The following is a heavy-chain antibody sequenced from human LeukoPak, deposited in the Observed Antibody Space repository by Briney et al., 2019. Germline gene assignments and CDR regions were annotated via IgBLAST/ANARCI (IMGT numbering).Heavy chain of an antibody. CDR1: GGSISSSSYY. J-gene: IGHJ5*02. Sequence: SETPSLTCTVSGGSISSSSYYWGWIRQPPGKGLEWIGSIYYSGSTYYNPSLKSRVTISVDTSKNQFSLKLSSVTAADTAVYYCARLTEGAYSSSWNNWFDPWGQGTLVTVSS. D-gene: IGHD6-13*01. V-gene: IGHV4-39*01. CDR2: IYYSGST. CDR3: ARLTEGAYSSSWNNWFDP.